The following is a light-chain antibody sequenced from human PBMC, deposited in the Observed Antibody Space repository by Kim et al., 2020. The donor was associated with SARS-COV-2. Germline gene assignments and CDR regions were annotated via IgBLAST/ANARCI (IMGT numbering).Light chain of an antibody. CDR1: SSDVGGYNY. CDR3: SSYAGSNNYV. CDR2: EVN. V-gene: IGLV2-8*01. J-gene: IGLJ1*01. Sequence: QSALTQPPSASGSPGQSVTISCTGTSSDVGGYNYVSWYQQHPGKAPKLMIYEVNKRPSGVPDRFSGSKSGNTASLTVSGLLAEGEAEYYCSSYAGSNNYVFGTGTKVTVL.